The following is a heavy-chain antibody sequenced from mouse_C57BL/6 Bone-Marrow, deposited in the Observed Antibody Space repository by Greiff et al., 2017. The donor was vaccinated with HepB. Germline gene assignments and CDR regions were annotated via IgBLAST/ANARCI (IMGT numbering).Heavy chain of an antibody. CDR2: IHPNSSST. CDR3: ARDPTGYAMDY. V-gene: IGHV1-64*01. Sequence: QVQLQQPGAELVKPGASVKLSCKASGYTFTSYWMHWVKQRPGQGLEWIGMIHPNSSSTNYNEKFKSKATLTVDKSSSTAYMQLSSLTSEDSAVYYCARDPTGYAMDYWGQGTSVTVSS. D-gene: IGHD4-1*02. J-gene: IGHJ4*01. CDR1: GYTFTSYW.